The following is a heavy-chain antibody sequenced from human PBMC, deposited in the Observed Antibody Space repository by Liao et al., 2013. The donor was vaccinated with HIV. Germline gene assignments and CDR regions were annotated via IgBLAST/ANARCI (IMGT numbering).Heavy chain of an antibody. V-gene: IGHV4-61*05. CDR2: IYYSGST. D-gene: IGHD2-15*01. J-gene: IGHJ3*02. CDR1: GGSITSSSYY. Sequence: QLQLQESGPGLVKPSETLSVNCAVSGGSITSSSYYWGWIRQPPGKGLEWIGYIYYSGSTNYNPSLKSRVTISVDTSKNQFSLKLSSVTAADTAVYYCARDRGYCSGGSCYSYEVHAFDIWGQGTMVTVSS. CDR3: ARDRGYCSGGSCYSYEVHAFDI.